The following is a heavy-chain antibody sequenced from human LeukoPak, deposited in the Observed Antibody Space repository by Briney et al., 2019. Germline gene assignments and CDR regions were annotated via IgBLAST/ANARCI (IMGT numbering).Heavy chain of an antibody. CDR1: GFTLSNYA. Sequence: GGSLRLSCAASGFTLSNYAMTWVRQAPGKGLEWVSVISGSGGSTYYADSVKGRFSISRGNSKNTLYLQMNSLRAEDTAVYYCAKDYSGSYYYFDYWGQGTLVTVSS. J-gene: IGHJ4*02. CDR3: AKDYSGSYYYFDY. V-gene: IGHV3-23*01. CDR2: ISGSGGST. D-gene: IGHD1-26*01.